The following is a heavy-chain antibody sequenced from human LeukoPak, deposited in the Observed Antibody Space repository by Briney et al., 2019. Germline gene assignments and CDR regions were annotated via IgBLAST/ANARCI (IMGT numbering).Heavy chain of an antibody. D-gene: IGHD3-10*01. J-gene: IGHJ6*02. Sequence: GGSLRPSCAASGFTFSSYAMNWVRQAPGKGLEWVAFISYDGSNKYYADSVKGRFTISRDNSKNTLYLQMNSLRAEDTAVYYCASQGGLLWFGELSGGMDVWGQGTTVTVSS. V-gene: IGHV3-30-3*01. CDR1: GFTFSSYA. CDR3: ASQGGLLWFGELSGGMDV. CDR2: ISYDGSNK.